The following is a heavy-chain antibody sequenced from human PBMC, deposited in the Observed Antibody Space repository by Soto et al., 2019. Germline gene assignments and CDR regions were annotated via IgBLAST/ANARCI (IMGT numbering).Heavy chain of an antibody. Sequence: SRSLTSSFDPWAHRAHDSGSIGQPPGEGLEWIGEINHSGSTNYNPSLKSRVTISVDTSKNQFSLKLSSVTAADTAVYYCARDSSSWYGGGYNWFDPWGQGTLVTVSS. J-gene: IGHJ5*02. CDR3: ARDSSSWYGGGYNWFDP. V-gene: IGHV4-34*01. D-gene: IGHD6-13*01. CDR2: INHSGST. CDR1: PWAHRAHD.